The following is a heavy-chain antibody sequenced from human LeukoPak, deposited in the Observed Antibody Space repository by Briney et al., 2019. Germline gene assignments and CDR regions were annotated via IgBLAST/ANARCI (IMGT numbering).Heavy chain of an antibody. V-gene: IGHV1-2*02. CDR1: GITVTDYC. CDR2: INPHNGGT. D-gene: IGHD6-6*01. Sequence: ASVKVSCKASGITVTDYCIHWVRQAPGQGLEWMGWINPHNGGTNYAQKFQGRVTMTRNTSINTVYMDLTRLTSGDTAIYYCAGHSSSSDGWFDPWGQGTLVTVSS. CDR3: AGHSSSSDGWFDP. J-gene: IGHJ5*02.